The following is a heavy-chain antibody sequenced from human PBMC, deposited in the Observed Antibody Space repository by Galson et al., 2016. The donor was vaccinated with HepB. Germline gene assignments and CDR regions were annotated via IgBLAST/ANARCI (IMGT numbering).Heavy chain of an antibody. D-gene: IGHD2-15*01. CDR3: AKESVVVVAARPDWYFDL. J-gene: IGHJ2*01. CDR2: ISGSGGST. V-gene: IGHV3-23*01. Sequence: SLRLSCAASGFTFSSYAMSWVRQAPGKGLEWVSTISGSGGSTYYADSVKGRFTISRDNSKNTLYLQMNSLRAEDTAVYYCAKESVVVVAARPDWYFDLWGRGTLVTVSS. CDR1: GFTFSSYA.